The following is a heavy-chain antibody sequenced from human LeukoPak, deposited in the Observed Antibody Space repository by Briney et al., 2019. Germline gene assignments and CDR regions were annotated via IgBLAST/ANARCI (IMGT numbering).Heavy chain of an antibody. J-gene: IGHJ6*02. Sequence: SETLSLTCTVSGGSITNNNYYWGWIRQPPGKGLEWIGSIYYSGSTYYNPSLKSRVTISVDTSKNQFSLKLSSVTAADTAVYYCARRSPVYDILTGYYDYYGMDVWGQGTTVTVSS. CDR3: ARRSPVYDILTGYYDYYGMDV. D-gene: IGHD3-9*01. CDR1: GGSITNNNYY. CDR2: IYYSGST. V-gene: IGHV4-39*01.